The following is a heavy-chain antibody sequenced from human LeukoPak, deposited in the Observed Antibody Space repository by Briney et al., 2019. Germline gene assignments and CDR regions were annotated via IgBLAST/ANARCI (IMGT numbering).Heavy chain of an antibody. CDR2: VYYSGST. CDR1: GGSVSGYY. Sequence: PSETLSLTCVVSGGSVSGYYWGWIRQPPGRGLEWIGYVYYSGSTNYNPSFKSRITISVDTSRNQFSLQLSSVTAADTAVYYCARGFGVADLVHWGQGTLVTVSS. V-gene: IGHV4-59*08. D-gene: IGHD3-3*01. J-gene: IGHJ4*02. CDR3: ARGFGVADLVH.